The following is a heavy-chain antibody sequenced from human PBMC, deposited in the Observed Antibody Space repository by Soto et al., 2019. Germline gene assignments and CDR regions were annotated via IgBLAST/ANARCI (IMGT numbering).Heavy chain of an antibody. CDR1: GFTVDDYA. CDR2: ISWNSGSI. Sequence: EVQLVESGGGLVQPGRSLRLSCAASGFTVDDYAMHWVRQAPGQGLEWVSGISWNSGSIGYADSVKGRFTISRDNAKNALYLQMNSLRAEDTALYYCAKGEWELLKDYFDYWGKGTLVTVSS. V-gene: IGHV3-9*01. J-gene: IGHJ4*02. D-gene: IGHD1-26*01. CDR3: AKGEWELLKDYFDY.